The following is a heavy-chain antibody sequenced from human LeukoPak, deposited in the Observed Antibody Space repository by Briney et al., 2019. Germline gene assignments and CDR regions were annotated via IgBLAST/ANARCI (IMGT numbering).Heavy chain of an antibody. Sequence: SETLSLTCSVSGYSIRSGYQWGWIRQAPGKGLEWIGSINYSGSTYYNPSLKSRVTISVDTSKNQFSLKLSSVTAADTAVYYCARATVAAAAPGGYWGQGTLVTVSS. CDR1: GYSIRSGYQ. D-gene: IGHD6-13*01. V-gene: IGHV4-38-2*02. J-gene: IGHJ4*02. CDR3: ARATVAAAAPGGY. CDR2: INYSGST.